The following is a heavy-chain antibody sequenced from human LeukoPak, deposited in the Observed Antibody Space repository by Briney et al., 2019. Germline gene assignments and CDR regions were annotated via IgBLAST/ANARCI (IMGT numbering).Heavy chain of an antibody. Sequence: PGGSLRLSYAASGFTFSSYEMNWVRQAPGKGLEWVSYISSSGSTIYYADSVKGRFTISRDNAKNSLYLQMNSLRAEDTAVYYCARDRNDFIDYWGQGTLVTVSS. CDR3: ARDRNDFIDY. D-gene: IGHD3/OR15-3a*01. V-gene: IGHV3-48*03. J-gene: IGHJ4*02. CDR1: GFTFSSYE. CDR2: ISSSGSTI.